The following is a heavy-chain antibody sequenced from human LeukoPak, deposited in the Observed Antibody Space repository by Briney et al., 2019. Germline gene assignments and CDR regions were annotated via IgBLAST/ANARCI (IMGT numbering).Heavy chain of an antibody. CDR1: GYTFTSNY. CDR3: ARGEGSLLEPFDY. J-gene: IGHJ4*02. V-gene: IGHV1-2*04. D-gene: IGHD1-26*01. CDR2: INPNSGGT. Sequence: GASVKVSCKASGYTFTSNYIHWVRQAPGQGLEWMGWINPNSGGTNYAQKFQGWVTMTRDTSISTAYMELSRLRSDDTAVYYCARGEGSLLEPFDYWGQGTLVTVSS.